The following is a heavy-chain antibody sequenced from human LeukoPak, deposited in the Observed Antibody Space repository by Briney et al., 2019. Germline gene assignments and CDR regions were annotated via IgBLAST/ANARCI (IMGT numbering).Heavy chain of an antibody. CDR1: GFTFSSYD. CDR2: ISGSGGTI. J-gene: IGHJ4*02. D-gene: IGHD2-21*01. V-gene: IGHV3-48*03. Sequence: PGGSLRLSCAASGFTFSSYDMNWVRQAPGKGLEWVSYISGSGGTIYYADSVKDRFTISRDNANNSLYLQMNSLRAEDTAVYYCARGALKCDPCFFDRWGQGTLVTVSS. CDR3: ARGALKCDPCFFDR.